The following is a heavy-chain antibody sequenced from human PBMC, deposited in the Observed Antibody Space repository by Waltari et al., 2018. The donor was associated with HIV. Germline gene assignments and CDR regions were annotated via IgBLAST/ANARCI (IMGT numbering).Heavy chain of an antibody. V-gene: IGHV3-48*03. D-gene: IGHD2-21*02. J-gene: IGHJ3*01. Sequence: EVQLVESGGGAVQPGGSLGISCVASRFPFINYERTWVRQAPGKDLEWISYISGSGSTIYYSDSVKGRFTISRDNAKNSLYLRMNYLTAEDTAIYYCARDGHHGVTKRGNAFDLWGQGTMVTVSP. CDR1: RFPFINYE. CDR2: ISGSGSTI. CDR3: ARDGHHGVTKRGNAFDL.